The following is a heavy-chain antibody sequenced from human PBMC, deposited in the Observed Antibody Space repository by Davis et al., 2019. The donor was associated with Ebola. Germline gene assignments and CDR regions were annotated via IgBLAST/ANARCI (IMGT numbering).Heavy chain of an antibody. CDR3: TTGGWGFGMDV. CDR2: MNRDGTTT. V-gene: IGHV3-74*01. J-gene: IGHJ6*02. CDR1: GFSLNNYW. Sequence: GESLKISCAASGFSLNNYWMQWVRQAPGKGLVWVSRMNRDGTTTTYADSVRGRFTVSRDNTKNSLYLRMNSLRGEDTAVYYCTTGGWGFGMDVWGQGTTVNVSS. D-gene: IGHD1-26*01.